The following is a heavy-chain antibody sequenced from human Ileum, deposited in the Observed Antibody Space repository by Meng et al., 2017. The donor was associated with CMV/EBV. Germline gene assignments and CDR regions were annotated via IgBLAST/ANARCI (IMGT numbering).Heavy chain of an antibody. Sequence: GGSLRLSCVGSGFNFGRSYMNWVRQAPGKGLEWVANIRSDGGDRNFVDSVKGRFTISRDNARNSLYLEMNSLRAEDTAVYYCARDGEGQLVHWFDYWGQGTLVTVSS. J-gene: IGHJ4*02. CDR1: GFNFGRSY. V-gene: IGHV3-7*01. D-gene: IGHD2-2*01. CDR3: ARDGEGQLVHWFDY. CDR2: IRSDGGDR.